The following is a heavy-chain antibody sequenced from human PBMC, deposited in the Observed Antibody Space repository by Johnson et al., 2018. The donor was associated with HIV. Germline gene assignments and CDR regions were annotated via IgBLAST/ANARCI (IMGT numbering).Heavy chain of an antibody. CDR2: IRYDGSNK. CDR1: GFTFSDFR. D-gene: IGHD6-13*01. J-gene: IGHJ3*02. V-gene: IGHV3-30*02. CDR3: ARDGSSWITGKFDAFDI. Sequence: VQLVESGGGLVKPGGSLTLSCAASGFTFSDFRMSWVRQAPGKGLEWVAFIRYDGSNKYYADSVKGRFTISRDNSKNTLYLQMNSLRAEDTAVYFCARDGSSWITGKFDAFDIWGQGTMVTVSS.